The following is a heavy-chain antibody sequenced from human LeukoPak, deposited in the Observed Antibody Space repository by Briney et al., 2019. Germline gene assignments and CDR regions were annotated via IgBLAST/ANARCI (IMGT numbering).Heavy chain of an antibody. V-gene: IGHV1-2*06. J-gene: IGHJ6*03. CDR2: INPNSGGT. CDR3: ARDPYSSGPMDV. CDR1: GYTFTGYY. D-gene: IGHD6-19*01. Sequence: ASVKVSCKASGYTFTGYYMHWVRQAPGQGLEWMGRINPNSGGTNYAQKFQGRVTMTRDTSISTAYMELSSLRSEDTAVYYCARDPYSSGPMDVWGKGTTVTVSS.